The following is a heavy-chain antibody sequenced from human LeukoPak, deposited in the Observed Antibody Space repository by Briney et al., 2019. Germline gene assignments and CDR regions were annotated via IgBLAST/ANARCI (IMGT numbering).Heavy chain of an antibody. V-gene: IGHV1-3*01. CDR1: GYTFTSYA. CDR2: INAGNGNT. D-gene: IGHD3-3*01. Sequence: ASVTVSCKASGYTFTSYAMNWVRQAPGQGIEWMGWINAGNGNTKYSQKFQGRVTMTRNTSISTAYMELSSLRSEDTAVYYCASPIKYYDSWSGLPPFDYWGQGTLVTVSS. J-gene: IGHJ4*02. CDR3: ASPIKYYDSWSGLPPFDY.